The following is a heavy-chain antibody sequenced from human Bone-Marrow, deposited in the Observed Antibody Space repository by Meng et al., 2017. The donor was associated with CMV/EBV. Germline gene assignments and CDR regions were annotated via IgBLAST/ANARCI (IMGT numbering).Heavy chain of an antibody. J-gene: IGHJ3*01. V-gene: IGHV3-30*02. D-gene: IGHD6-19*01. Sequence: GGSLRLSCAASGFTFSSYGMHWVRQAPGKGLEWVAFIRYDGSNKYYADSVKGRFTISRDNSKNTLYLQMSSLTSEDTAVYFCATAGIAVSGTAPDAFDVWGQGTMVAVSS. CDR3: ATAGIAVSGTAPDAFDV. CDR1: GFTFSSYG. CDR2: IRYDGSNK.